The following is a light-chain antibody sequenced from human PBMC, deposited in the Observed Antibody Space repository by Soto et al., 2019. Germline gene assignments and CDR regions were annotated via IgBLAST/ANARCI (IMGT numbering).Light chain of an antibody. Sequence: QSVLAQPPSVSGAPGQRVTISCTGSSSNIGANYDVHWYQQLPGTAPKLLIYANIYRPSGVPDRFSGSKSGTSASLIISGLQAEDEADYYCSSYAGTYSYVFGTGTKVTDL. CDR3: SSYAGTYSYV. CDR2: ANI. V-gene: IGLV1-40*01. J-gene: IGLJ1*01. CDR1: SSNIGANYD.